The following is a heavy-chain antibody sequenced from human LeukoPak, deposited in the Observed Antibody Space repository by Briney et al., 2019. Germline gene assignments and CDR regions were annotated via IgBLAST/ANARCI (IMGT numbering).Heavy chain of an antibody. CDR1: GGSISTYY. CDR3: AREPYYGMDV. V-gene: IGHV4-4*07. J-gene: IGHJ6*02. CDR2: IYTSGST. Sequence: PSETLSLTCTISGGSISTYYWSWIRQPAGKGLEWIGRIYTSGSTNYNPSLKSRVTMSVDTSKNQFSLILRPVTAADTAVYYCAREPYYGMDVWGQGTTVTVSS.